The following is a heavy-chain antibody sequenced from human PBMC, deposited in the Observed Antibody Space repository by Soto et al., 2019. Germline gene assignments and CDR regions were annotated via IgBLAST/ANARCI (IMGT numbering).Heavy chain of an antibody. CDR3: APGGGVRLGGPYVQDIQFES. V-gene: IGHV3-9*01. Sequence: DVLLVESGGGLVQPGGSLRLTCTVSGFSLDDYAMHWVRQAPGKGLEWVSGISGDGEDLDYAAPVRSRFAISRERAGNSLCLQVISMRGEDSAFYYCAPGGGVRLGGPYVQDIQFESWGQGALVTVSS. J-gene: IGHJ4*02. CDR2: ISGDGEDL. D-gene: IGHD3-16*01. CDR1: GFSLDDYA.